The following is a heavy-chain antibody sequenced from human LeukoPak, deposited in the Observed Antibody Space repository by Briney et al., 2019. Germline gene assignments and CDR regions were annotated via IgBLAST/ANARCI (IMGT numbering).Heavy chain of an antibody. J-gene: IGHJ4*02. V-gene: IGHV4-59*08. D-gene: IGHD6-13*01. CDR2: IYYSGST. Sequence: SETLSLTCTVSGGSISSYYWSWIRPPPGKGLEWIGYIYYSGSTNYNPSLKSRVTISVDTSKNQFSLKLSSVTAADTAVYYCARLRAAAGTVVDYWGQETLVTVSS. CDR3: ARLRAAAGTVVDY. CDR1: GGSISSYY.